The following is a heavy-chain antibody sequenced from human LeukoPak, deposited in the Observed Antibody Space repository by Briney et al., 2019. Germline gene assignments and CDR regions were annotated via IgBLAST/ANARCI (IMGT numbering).Heavy chain of an antibody. D-gene: IGHD6-13*01. CDR2: INWNGGST. V-gene: IGHV3-20*04. Sequence: GGSLRLXCAASGFTFSSYWMHWVRQAPGKGLESVSGINWNGGSTGYADSVKGRFTISRDNAKNSLYLQMNSLRAEDTALYYCARDRGAAAGCGDYWGQGTLVTVSS. J-gene: IGHJ4*02. CDR1: GFTFSSYW. CDR3: ARDRGAAAGCGDY.